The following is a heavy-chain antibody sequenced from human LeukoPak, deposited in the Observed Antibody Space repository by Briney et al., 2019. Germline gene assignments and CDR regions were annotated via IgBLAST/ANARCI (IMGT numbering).Heavy chain of an antibody. J-gene: IGHJ4*02. D-gene: IGHD3-10*01. CDR2: IKQDGSEK. V-gene: IGHV3-7*01. CDR3: AREGRGPAYYFDY. Sequence: HSGGSLRLSCAASGFTFSSYWMSWVRQVPGKGLEWVANIKQDGSEKYYVDSVKGRFTISRDNAKNSLYLQMNSLRAEDTAVYYCAREGRGPAYYFDYWGQGTLVTVSS. CDR1: GFTFSSYW.